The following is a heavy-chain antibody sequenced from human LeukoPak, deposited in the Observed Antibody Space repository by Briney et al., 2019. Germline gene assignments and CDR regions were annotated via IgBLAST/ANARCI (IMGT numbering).Heavy chain of an antibody. J-gene: IGHJ4*02. Sequence: GGSLRLSCVASGFTFSSSWMSWVRQAPGKGLEWVANIKQDGSEKSYVESVRGRFTISGDNAKNSLYLQLNSLRAEDTALYYCARDNPPDYWGQGTLVTVSS. V-gene: IGHV3-7*03. CDR2: IKQDGSEK. CDR1: GFTFSSSW. CDR3: ARDNPPDY.